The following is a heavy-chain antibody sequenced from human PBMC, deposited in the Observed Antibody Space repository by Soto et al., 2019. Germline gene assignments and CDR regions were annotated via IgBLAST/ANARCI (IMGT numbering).Heavy chain of an antibody. J-gene: IGHJ6*03. CDR2: VYYSGST. D-gene: IGHD3-9*01. CDR1: GGSISSYY. V-gene: IGHV4-59*08. Sequence: SETLSLTCTVSGGSISSYYWSWIRQPPGKGLEWIGYVYYSGSTSYNPSLKRRVTFSADSSRGQFSLRLNSVTAADTAVYYCARTVLGPDLLADSFVDYYYYMDVWGQGTTVTVSS. CDR3: ARTVLGPDLLADSFVDYYYYMDV.